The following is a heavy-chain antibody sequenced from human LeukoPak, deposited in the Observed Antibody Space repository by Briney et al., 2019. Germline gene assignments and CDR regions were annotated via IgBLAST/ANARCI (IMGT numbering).Heavy chain of an antibody. V-gene: IGHV1-2*02. Sequence: ASVKVSCKASGYTFTGYYMHWVRQAPGQGLEWMGWINPNSGGTNYAQKFQGRVTMTRDTSISTAYMELSRLRSDDTAVYYCLRLVVPAARGFYYGMDVWGQGTTVTVSS. J-gene: IGHJ6*02. CDR3: LRLVVPAARGFYYGMDV. CDR2: INPNSGGT. D-gene: IGHD2-2*01. CDR1: GYTFTGYY.